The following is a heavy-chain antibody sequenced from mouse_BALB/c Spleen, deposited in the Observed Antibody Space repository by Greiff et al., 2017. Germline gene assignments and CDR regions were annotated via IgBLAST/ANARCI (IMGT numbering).Heavy chain of an antibody. J-gene: IGHJ3*01. CDR3: AREENYYGSRAY. V-gene: IGHV1S41*01. Sequence: DLVKPGASVKLSCKASGYTFTSYWINWIKQRPGQGLEWIGRIAPGSGSTYYNEMFKGKATLTVDTSPSTAYIQLSSLSSEDSAVYFCAREENYYGSRAYWGQGTLVTVSA. CDR2: IAPGSGST. D-gene: IGHD1-1*01. CDR1: GYTFTSYW.